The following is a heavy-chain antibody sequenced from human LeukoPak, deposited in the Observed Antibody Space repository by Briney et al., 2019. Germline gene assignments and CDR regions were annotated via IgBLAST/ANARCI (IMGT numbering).Heavy chain of an antibody. D-gene: IGHD2-8*01. Sequence: SETLSLTCTVSGYSISSGYYWGWIRQPPGKGLEWIGRIYHSGSTYYNPSPKSRVTISVDTSKNQFSLKLSSVTAADTAVYYCARDVLMVYAIIPRYYYYMDVWGKGTTVTVSS. V-gene: IGHV4-38-2*02. CDR3: ARDVLMVYAIIPRYYYYMDV. CDR1: GYSISSGYY. J-gene: IGHJ6*03. CDR2: IYHSGST.